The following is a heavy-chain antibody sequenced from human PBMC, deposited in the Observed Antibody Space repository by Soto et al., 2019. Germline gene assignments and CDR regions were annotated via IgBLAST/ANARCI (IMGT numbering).Heavy chain of an antibody. J-gene: IGHJ4*02. CDR1: GFTFRTYS. Sequence: PGESLIPSFRTSGFTFRTYSLIWVRQAPGKGLEWVSAISISGGSTYYADSVKGRFTISRDNSKNMLYLQMNSLRAEDTAVYYCAKDLGGYSGYAFDYWGQGT. V-gene: IGHV3-23*01. CDR3: AKDLGGYSGYAFDY. D-gene: IGHD5-12*01. CDR2: ISISGGST.